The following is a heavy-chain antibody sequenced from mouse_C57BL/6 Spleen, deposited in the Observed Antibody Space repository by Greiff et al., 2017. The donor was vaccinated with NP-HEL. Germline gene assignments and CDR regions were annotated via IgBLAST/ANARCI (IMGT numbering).Heavy chain of an antibody. CDR2: INPYNGGT. J-gene: IGHJ1*03. CDR3: ARALFMPTVVAAPYFDV. CDR1: GYTFTDYY. V-gene: IGHV1-19*01. D-gene: IGHD1-1*01. Sequence: EVQLQQSGPVLVKPGASVKMSCKASGYTFTDYYMNWVKQSHGKSLEWIGVINPYNGGTSYNQKVKGKATLTVDKSSSTAYMELNSRTSEDSPVYYCARALFMPTVVAAPYFDVWGTGTTVTVSS.